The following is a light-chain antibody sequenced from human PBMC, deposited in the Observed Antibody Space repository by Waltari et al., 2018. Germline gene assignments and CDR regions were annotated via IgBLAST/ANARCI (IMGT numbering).Light chain of an antibody. CDR2: STN. V-gene: IGLV7-43*01. Sequence: QTVVTQEPSLTVSPGETVTLTCAPATGQLSTPPNPNWLQRQPGQAPTSLIYSTNKRHPWTPARFSGSLLGGKAALTLSRAQPEDEAEYYCLLYYGDARWVFGGGTKLTVL. CDR3: LLYYGDARWV. CDR1: TGQLSTPPN. J-gene: IGLJ3*02.